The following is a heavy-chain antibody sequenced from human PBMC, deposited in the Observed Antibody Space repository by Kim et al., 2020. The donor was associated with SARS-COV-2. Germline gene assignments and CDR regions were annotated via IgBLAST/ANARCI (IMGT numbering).Heavy chain of an antibody. CDR3: ASEMATGY. D-gene: IGHD5-12*01. V-gene: IGHV3-11*01. Sequence: GTAIYNADSVRGRFTISRDNAKNSLYLQMSSLRAEDTAVYYCASEMATGYWGQGTLVTVSS. J-gene: IGHJ4*02. CDR2: GTAI.